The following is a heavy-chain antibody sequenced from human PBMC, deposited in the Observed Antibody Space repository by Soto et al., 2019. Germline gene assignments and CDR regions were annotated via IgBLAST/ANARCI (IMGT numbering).Heavy chain of an antibody. V-gene: IGHV3-23*01. J-gene: IGHJ5*02. D-gene: IGHD1-20*01. CDR3: ARLPYVTGIPILIDR. Sequence: EVQLLESGGDLVQPGGSLRLTCAASSFTFSNYGMSWVRQAPGKGLEWVSSISGEGGSTYYADSVEGLFTISRDNSKNTLYLKMNSLRAEDTAVYYCARLPYVTGIPILIDRWGQGTLVSVSP. CDR1: SFTFSNYG. CDR2: ISGEGGST.